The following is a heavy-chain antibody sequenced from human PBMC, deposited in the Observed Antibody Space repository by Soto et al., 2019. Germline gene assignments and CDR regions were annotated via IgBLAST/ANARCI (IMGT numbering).Heavy chain of an antibody. V-gene: IGHV4-4*07. Sequence: SETLSLTCTVSGGAINSYYWTWIRQPAGKGLEWIGRIYSSGSTKYNPSLQSRVTMSLDTSKNQFSLRMTSVTEADTAVYYCARGQRFSEWFATWGHGPLVTVS. CDR1: GGAINSYY. J-gene: IGHJ5*01. D-gene: IGHD3-3*01. CDR3: ARGQRFSEWFAT. CDR2: IYSSGST.